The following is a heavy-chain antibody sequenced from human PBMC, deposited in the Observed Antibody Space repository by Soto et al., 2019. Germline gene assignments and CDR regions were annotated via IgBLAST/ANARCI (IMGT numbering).Heavy chain of an antibody. CDR2: ISAYNGDT. Sequence: QVQLVQSGAEVKKPGASVKVSCRASGYTFTSYAISWVRQAPGQGLEWMGWISAYNGDTNYAQKLQGRVTMISDTSTSTAHMELRSLRSDDTAVYYCARVEGYYGSARFDYWGQGILVTVSS. V-gene: IGHV1-18*01. D-gene: IGHD3-10*01. J-gene: IGHJ4*02. CDR1: GYTFTSYA. CDR3: ARVEGYYGSARFDY.